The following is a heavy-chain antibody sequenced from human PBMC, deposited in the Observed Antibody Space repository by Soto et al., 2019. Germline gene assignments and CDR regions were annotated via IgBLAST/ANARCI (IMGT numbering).Heavy chain of an antibody. CDR2: LNQGANEK. CDR1: GFTFSNSW. J-gene: IGHJ4*02. V-gene: IGHV3-7*01. Sequence: EVHQVESGGGFIQPGGSLRLSCAASGFTFSNSWMSWVRQAPGKGLEWVANLNQGANEKNYVDSVKGRFAVSRDNAKSTLYLQMDSLSADDTAVYYCARDPGWGALDYWGRGTLVTVSS. CDR3: ARDPGWGALDY. D-gene: IGHD7-27*01.